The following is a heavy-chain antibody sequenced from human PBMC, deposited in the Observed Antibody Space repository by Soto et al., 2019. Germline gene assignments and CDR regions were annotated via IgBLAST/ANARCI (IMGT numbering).Heavy chain of an antibody. CDR1: GFDFKTYG. CDR2: IGFDGTNI. V-gene: IGHV3-33*01. J-gene: IGHJ4*02. Sequence: QGQLVESGGGVVQPGRSLRLSCVASGFDFKTYGMHWVRQAPGKGLEWVAVIGFDGTNIHYSDSVRGRFSISRDNSENTGSLQMNSLRVEDTALYYCVLTVCVINNCSYRGVRWGQGTLVTV. CDR3: VLTVCVINNCSYRGVR. D-gene: IGHD1-20*01.